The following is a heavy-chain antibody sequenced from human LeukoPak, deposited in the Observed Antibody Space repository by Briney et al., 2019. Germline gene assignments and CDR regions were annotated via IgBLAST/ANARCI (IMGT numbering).Heavy chain of an antibody. D-gene: IGHD1-1*01. V-gene: IGHV3-20*03. Sequence: LXXVTSXFVXXXXGMAXXXXAPXXXXXXVSGIRWNGAGTGYADSVKGRFTISRDNAKNSLYLQMNSLRAEDTAVYYCARERGGIGWKAFDYWGQGTLVTVSS. CDR2: IRWNGAGT. CDR1: XFVXXXXG. J-gene: IGHJ4*02. CDR3: ARERGGIGWKAFDY.